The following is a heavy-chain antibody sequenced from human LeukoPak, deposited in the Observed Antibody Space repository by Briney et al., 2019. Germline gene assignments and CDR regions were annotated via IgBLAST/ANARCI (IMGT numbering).Heavy chain of an antibody. J-gene: IGHJ4*02. D-gene: IGHD3-10*01. CDR3: ARHLSYHGGRRGVIFKSLTNYYFDY. CDR1: GGSISSSSYY. CDR2: IYYSGST. Sequence: SETLSLTCTVSGGSISSSSYYWGWIRQPPGKGLEWIGRIYYSGSTYYNPSLKSRVTISVATSKNQFSLKLSSVTAADTTVYYCARHLSYHGGRRGVIFKSLTNYYFDYWGQGTLVTVSS. V-gene: IGHV4-39*01.